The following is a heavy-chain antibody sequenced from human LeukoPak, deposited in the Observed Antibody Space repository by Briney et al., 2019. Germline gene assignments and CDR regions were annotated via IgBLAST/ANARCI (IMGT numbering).Heavy chain of an antibody. CDR3: AKDCVVVPAASLDY. V-gene: IGHV3-23*01. Sequence: PGGSLRLSCAASGFTFSSYAMSWVRQAPGKGLEWVSAISGSGGSTYYADSVKGRFTISRDNSKNTLYLQMNSLRAEDTAVYYCAKDCVVVPAASLDYWGQGTLVTVSS. CDR1: GFTFSSYA. CDR2: ISGSGGST. J-gene: IGHJ4*02. D-gene: IGHD2-2*01.